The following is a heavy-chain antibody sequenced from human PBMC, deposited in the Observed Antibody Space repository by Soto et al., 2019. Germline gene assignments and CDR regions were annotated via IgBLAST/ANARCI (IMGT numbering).Heavy chain of an antibody. V-gene: IGHV3-30-3*01. CDR3: ARARFLEWLPHDY. CDR2: ISYDGSNK. CDR1: GFTFSSYA. J-gene: IGHJ4*02. D-gene: IGHD3-3*01. Sequence: VGSLRLSCAASGFTFSSYAMHWVRQAPGKGLEWVAVISYDGSNKYYADSVKGRFTISRDNSKNTLYLQMDSLRAEDTAVYYCARARFLEWLPHDYWGQGTLVTVSS.